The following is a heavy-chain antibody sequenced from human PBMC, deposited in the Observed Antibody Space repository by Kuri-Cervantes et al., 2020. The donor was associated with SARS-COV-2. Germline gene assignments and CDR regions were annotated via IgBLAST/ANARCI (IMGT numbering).Heavy chain of an antibody. J-gene: IGHJ4*02. D-gene: IGHD6-19*01. Sequence: GSLRLSCAVYGGSFSGYYWSWIRQPPGKGLEWIGEINHSGSTNYNPSLKSRVTVSVDTSKNQFSLKLSSVTAADTAVYYCARDSSGWYGGWGQGTLVTVSS. CDR2: INHSGST. CDR1: GGSFSGYY. CDR3: ARDSSGWYGG. V-gene: IGHV4-34*01.